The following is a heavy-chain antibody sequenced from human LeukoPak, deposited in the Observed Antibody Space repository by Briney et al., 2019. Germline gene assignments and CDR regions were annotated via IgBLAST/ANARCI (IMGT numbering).Heavy chain of an antibody. Sequence: ASVKVSCKASGYTFTNSYLHWVRQAPGQGLEWMGIINPSGGSTSHAQKFQGRVAMTTDPSTSTVYMELRSLRYEDPAVYYCAREYSSSSGADYWGQGTLVTVSS. CDR3: AREYSSSSGADY. D-gene: IGHD6-6*01. J-gene: IGHJ4*02. V-gene: IGHV1-46*01. CDR1: GYTFTNSY. CDR2: INPSGGST.